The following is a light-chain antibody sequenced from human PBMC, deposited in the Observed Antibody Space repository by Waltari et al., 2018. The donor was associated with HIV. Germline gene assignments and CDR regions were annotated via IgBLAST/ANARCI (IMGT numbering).Light chain of an antibody. V-gene: IGKV4-1*01. CDR2: WAS. J-gene: IGKJ4*01. CDR1: RTILYSSDNRNY. Sequence: DIVMTQSPNSLPVSLGARATINCTSSRTILYSSDNRNYLAWYQQKPRQPPKLLISWASTRESGVPDRFSGSGSGTDFTLTSTRLQAEDVALYHCQQYFRIPPTFGGGTKVEIK. CDR3: QQYFRIPPT.